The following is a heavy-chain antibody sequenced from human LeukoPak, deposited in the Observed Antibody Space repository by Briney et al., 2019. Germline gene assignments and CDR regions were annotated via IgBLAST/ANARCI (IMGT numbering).Heavy chain of an antibody. V-gene: IGHV5-51*01. D-gene: IGHD2-2*01. CDR3: ARRPYCSSTSCYVAFDI. Sequence: GASLKISCKGSGYSLTSYWIQWVCQMPGKGLEWKGFIYPGDSDTRYSPSFQGQVTISADKSISTAYLQWSSLKSSDTAMYYCARRPYCSSTSCYVAFDIWGQGTMVTVSS. CDR2: IYPGDSDT. J-gene: IGHJ3*02. CDR1: GYSLTSYW.